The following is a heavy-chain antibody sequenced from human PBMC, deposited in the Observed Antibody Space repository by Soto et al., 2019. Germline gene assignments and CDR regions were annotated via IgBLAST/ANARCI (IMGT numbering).Heavy chain of an antibody. V-gene: IGHV3-11*01. CDR2: ISSSGSTI. CDR3: ARDSVGFEY. J-gene: IGHJ4*02. CDR1: VFTFSDYY. D-gene: IGHD3-10*01. Sequence: VGSLRLSCASSVFTFSDYYMSWIRHAPGKWLDWVSYISSSGSTIYYADSVKGRFTISRDNAKNSLYLQMNSLRAEDTAVYYCARDSVGFEYWGQGTLVNVS.